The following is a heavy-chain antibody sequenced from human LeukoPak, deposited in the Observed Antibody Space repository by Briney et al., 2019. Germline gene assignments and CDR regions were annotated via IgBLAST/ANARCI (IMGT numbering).Heavy chain of an antibody. CDR2: IYHSGST. V-gene: IGHV4-4*02. D-gene: IGHD3-22*01. J-gene: IGHJ4*02. CDR3: ARGPGSGYYFDY. CDR1: GGSISSYNW. Sequence: SETLSLTCAVSGGSISSYNWWSWVRQPPGKGLEWIGEIYHSGSTNFNPSLKSRVTISLDKSKNQFSLKLTSVTAADTAIYYCARGPGSGYYFDYWGQGTLVTVSS.